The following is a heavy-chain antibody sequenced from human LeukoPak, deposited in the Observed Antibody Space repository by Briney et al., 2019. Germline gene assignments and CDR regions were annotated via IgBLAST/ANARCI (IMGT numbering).Heavy chain of an antibody. J-gene: IGHJ4*02. V-gene: IGHV3-11*01. CDR3: ARRGSDYFYFDY. CDR1: GFTFSDYY. CDR2: IRSSGSTI. Sequence: GGSLRLSCAASGFTFSDYYMSWIRQAPGKGLEWVSYIRSSGSTIYYADSVKGRFTISRDNTKNSLYIQMDSLRAEDTAVYYCARRGSDYFYFDYWGQGALVTVSS. D-gene: IGHD5-12*01.